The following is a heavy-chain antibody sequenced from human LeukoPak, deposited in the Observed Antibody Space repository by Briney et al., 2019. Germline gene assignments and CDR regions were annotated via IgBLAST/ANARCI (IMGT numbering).Heavy chain of an antibody. CDR2: ITSSSDYI. CDR3: ARGPDYDILADYFDY. J-gene: IGHJ4*02. V-gene: IGHV3-21*01. D-gene: IGHD3-9*01. CDR1: GFSFSHYA. Sequence: GGSLRLSCAGSGFSFSHYAINWVRQAPGKGLEWVSSITSSSDYIYYADSVKGRFTISRDNAKNLLYLQMNSLRPEDTAVYYCARGPDYDILADYFDYWGQGTLVTVSS.